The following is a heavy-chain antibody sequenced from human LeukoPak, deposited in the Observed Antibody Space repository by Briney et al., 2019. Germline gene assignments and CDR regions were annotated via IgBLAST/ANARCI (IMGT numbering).Heavy chain of an antibody. CDR2: INHSGST. CDR3: ARGRMVRGVGWFDP. D-gene: IGHD3-10*01. Sequence: SETLSLTCAVHGGSFSGYYWSWIRQPPGKGLEWIGEINHSGSTNYNPSLKSRVTISVDTSKNQFSLKLSSVTAADTAVYYCARGRMVRGVGWFDPWGQGTLVTVSS. V-gene: IGHV4-34*01. CDR1: GGSFSGYY. J-gene: IGHJ5*02.